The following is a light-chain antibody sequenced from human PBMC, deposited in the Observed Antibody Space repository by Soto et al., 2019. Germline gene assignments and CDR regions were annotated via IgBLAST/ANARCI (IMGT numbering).Light chain of an antibody. CDR3: SSYTSSSTFFV. V-gene: IGLV2-14*01. CDR1: SSDVGGYNY. Sequence: QSVLTQPASVSGSPGQSITISCTGTSSDVGGYNYVSWYQQHPGKAPKLMIYDFNNRPSGVSNRFSGSKSGNTASLTISGLKAEDEADYYCSSYTSSSTFFVFGTGTKVTVL. J-gene: IGLJ1*01. CDR2: DFN.